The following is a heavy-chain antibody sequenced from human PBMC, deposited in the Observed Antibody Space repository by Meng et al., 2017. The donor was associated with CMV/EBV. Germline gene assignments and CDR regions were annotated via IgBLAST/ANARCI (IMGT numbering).Heavy chain of an antibody. D-gene: IGHD6-13*01. J-gene: IGHJ4*02. V-gene: IGHV3-30*02. CDR2: ILYDGSDE. CDR1: GFTFSNYA. Sequence: GESLKISCVASGFTFSNYAMHWVRQAPGKRPEWLTFILYDGSDEHYADSVEGRFTISRDDSKNTLYLQMNSLRVEDTAVYYCATEAIAAAGTGFDYWGQGTLVTVSS. CDR3: ATEAIAAAGTGFDY.